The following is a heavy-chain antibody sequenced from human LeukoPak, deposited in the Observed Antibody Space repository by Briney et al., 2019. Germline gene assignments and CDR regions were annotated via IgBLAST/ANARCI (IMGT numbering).Heavy chain of an antibody. D-gene: IGHD3-9*01. CDR3: ARGVWWMRYFDWSYYFDY. J-gene: IGHJ4*02. CDR2: LYTSGNT. V-gene: IGHV4-4*07. CDR1: GGSISNYY. Sequence: SETLSLTCTVSGGSISNYYWNWIRQPAGKGLEWIGRLYTSGNTNYNPSLKSRVTMSVDTSKNQFSLKLSFVTAADTAVYYCARGVWWMRYFDWSYYFDYWGQGTLVTVSS.